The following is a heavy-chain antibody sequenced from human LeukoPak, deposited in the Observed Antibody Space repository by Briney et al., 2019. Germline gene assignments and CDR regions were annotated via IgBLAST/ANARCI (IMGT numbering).Heavy chain of an antibody. CDR1: GFTFSSYW. D-gene: IGHD3-22*01. CDR2: INSDGSST. CDR3: ARDPYSWSSGYFAFDV. V-gene: IGHV3-74*01. Sequence: GGSLRLSCGASGFTFSSYWMHWVRQAAGRGLVWVSRINSDGSSTSYADSVKGRFTISRDNAKNTLYLQMNNLRAEDTAVYYCARDPYSWSSGYFAFDVWGQGTMVTVSS. J-gene: IGHJ3*01.